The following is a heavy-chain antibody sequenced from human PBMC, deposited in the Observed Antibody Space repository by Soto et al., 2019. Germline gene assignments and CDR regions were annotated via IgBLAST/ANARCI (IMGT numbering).Heavy chain of an antibody. V-gene: IGHV3-30*18. CDR3: AKDIAIVGVVITGANQGPEDVDYYGMDV. J-gene: IGHJ6*02. D-gene: IGHD3-3*01. Sequence: QVQLVESEGGVVQPGRSLRLSCAASGFTFSSYGMHWVRQAPGKGLEWVAVISYDGSSKYYADSVKGRFTISRDNSKNTLYLQMNSLRAQDPAVYYCAKDIAIVGVVITGANQGPEDVDYYGMDVWGQGTTVTVSS. CDR1: GFTFSSYG. CDR2: ISYDGSSK.